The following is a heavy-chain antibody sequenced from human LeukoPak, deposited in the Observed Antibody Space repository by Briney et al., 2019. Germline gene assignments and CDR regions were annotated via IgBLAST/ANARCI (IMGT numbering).Heavy chain of an antibody. V-gene: IGHV5-51*01. CDR2: IYPADSDT. D-gene: IGHD3-10*01. CDR1: GYIFTHYW. J-gene: IGHJ4*02. Sequence: GESLKISCQVSGYIFTHYWIGWVRQIPGKGLESMGIIYPADSDTTYSPSFQGHVTISADKSIDTVYLQWSSLKASDTAMYFCARQSRDGSKTRGYYFDFWGQGTLVTVSS. CDR3: ARQSRDGSKTRGYYFDF.